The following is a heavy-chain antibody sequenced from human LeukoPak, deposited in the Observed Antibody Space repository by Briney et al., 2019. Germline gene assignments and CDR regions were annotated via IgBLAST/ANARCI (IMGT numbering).Heavy chain of an antibody. CDR3: ARVGRGAHTWWSSSFDY. J-gene: IGHJ4*02. D-gene: IGHD3-16*01. CDR1: GDSISTYY. Sequence: AETLSLTCTVAGDSISTYYWSWIRQPPGKGLEWIGYINYGGGAMYNPSLRSRVTISIDPPKNQFSLELDSVTAADTALYYCARVGRGAHTWWSSSFDYWGQGTLVTVSS. CDR2: INYGGGA. V-gene: IGHV4-59*01.